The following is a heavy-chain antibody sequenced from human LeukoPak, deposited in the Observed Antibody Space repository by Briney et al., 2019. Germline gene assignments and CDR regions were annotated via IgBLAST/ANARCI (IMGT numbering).Heavy chain of an antibody. V-gene: IGHV1-46*01. CDR2: INPSGGST. Sequence: ASVKVSCKASGYTFTSYYMHWVRQAPGQGLEWMGIINPSGGSTSYAQKFQGRVTMTRDTSTSTVYMELSSLRSEDTAVYYCARDDGTGTTGFGAFDIWGQGTMVTVSS. CDR1: GYTFTSYY. D-gene: IGHD1-7*01. J-gene: IGHJ3*02. CDR3: ARDDGTGTTGFGAFDI.